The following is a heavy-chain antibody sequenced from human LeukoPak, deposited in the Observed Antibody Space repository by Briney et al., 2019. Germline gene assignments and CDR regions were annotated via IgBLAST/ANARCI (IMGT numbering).Heavy chain of an antibody. D-gene: IGHD1-26*01. CDR3: ARDSEWGLLRSDY. CDR1: GFTFSRYW. CDR2: IKQDGTEK. Sequence: SGGSLRLSCAASGFTFSRYWMTWVRQAPGKGLEWVANIKQDGTEKYYVDSVKGRFTISRDNAKNSLYLQMNSLRAEDTAVYYCARDSEWGLLRSDYWGQGTLVTVS. V-gene: IGHV3-7*05. J-gene: IGHJ4*02.